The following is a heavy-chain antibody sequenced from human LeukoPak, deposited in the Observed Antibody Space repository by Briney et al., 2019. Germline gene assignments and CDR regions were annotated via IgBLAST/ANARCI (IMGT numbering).Heavy chain of an antibody. J-gene: IGHJ4*02. CDR1: GFTFSSFS. D-gene: IGHD4-17*01. Sequence: GGSLRLSCAASGFTFSSFSMNWVRQAPGKGLEWISYITRSSSSTYYADSVKGRFTISRDNAKNSLYLQMNSLRAEDTAVYYYARVIGSYGDSAYWGQGTLVTVSS. V-gene: IGHV3-48*04. CDR3: ARVIGSYGDSAY. CDR2: ITRSSSST.